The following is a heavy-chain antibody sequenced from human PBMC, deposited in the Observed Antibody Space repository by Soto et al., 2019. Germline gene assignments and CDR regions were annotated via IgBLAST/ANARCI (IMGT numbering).Heavy chain of an antibody. J-gene: IGHJ5*02. D-gene: IGHD5-12*01. Sequence: PGESLKISCKGSGYSFTSYWIAWVRQTPGKGLEWLGIIHPSDAETKFNPSFQGHVTMSVDKSISTVYLQWSSLRASDSAIYYCARRGYSDYDGAWLDHWGQGTLVTVSS. CDR2: IHPSDAET. CDR3: ARRGYSDYDGAWLDH. CDR1: GYSFTSYW. V-gene: IGHV5-51*01.